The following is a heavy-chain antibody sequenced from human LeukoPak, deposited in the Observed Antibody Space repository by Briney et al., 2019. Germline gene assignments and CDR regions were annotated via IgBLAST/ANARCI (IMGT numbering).Heavy chain of an antibody. CDR2: IYPGDSDT. CDR1: GYRFSSYW. D-gene: IGHD3-3*01. CDR3: ARRLYDFWSGYLYNWFDP. J-gene: IGHJ5*02. V-gene: IGHV5-51*01. Sequence: GESLKISCKGSGYRFSSYWIAWVRQMPGKGLEWMGIIYPGDSDTRYSPSFQGQVTISADKSISTAYLQWSSLKASDTAMYYCARRLYDFWSGYLYNWFDPWGQGTLVTVSS.